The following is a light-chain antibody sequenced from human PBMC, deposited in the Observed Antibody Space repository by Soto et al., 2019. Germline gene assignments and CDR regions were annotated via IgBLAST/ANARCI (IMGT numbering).Light chain of an antibody. V-gene: IGLV1-40*01. CDR2: GNT. CDR3: QSYDSSLTTYV. CDR1: SSNIGAGYD. Sequence: QSVLTQPPSVSGAPGQRITITCTGSSSNIGAGYDVHWYQQLPRTSPKLLIYGNTNRPSGVPDRFSGSNSGTSASASRALTGLQDWDEADYYCQSYDSSLTTYVFGPGTKVTVL. J-gene: IGLJ1*01.